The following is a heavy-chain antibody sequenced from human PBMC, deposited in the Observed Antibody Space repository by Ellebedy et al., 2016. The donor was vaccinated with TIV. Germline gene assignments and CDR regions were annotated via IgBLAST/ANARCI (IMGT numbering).Heavy chain of an antibody. Sequence: MPSETLSLTCTVSGASINTGGYWWSWVRQHSGKGLEYIGYFYFGGNTDYNPSLKSRASISVDTSKNQFSLTMSSVTAADTAVYFCARDSGIPLGFDSWGQGILVTVSS. CDR2: FYFGGNT. J-gene: IGHJ4*02. D-gene: IGHD5-18*01. V-gene: IGHV4-31*03. CDR3: ARDSGIPLGFDS. CDR1: GASINTGGYW.